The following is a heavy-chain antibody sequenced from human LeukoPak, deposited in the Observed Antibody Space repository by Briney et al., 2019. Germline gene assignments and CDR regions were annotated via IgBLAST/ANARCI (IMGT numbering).Heavy chain of an antibody. V-gene: IGHV1-69*01. J-gene: IGHJ4*02. D-gene: IGHD3-22*01. CDR2: IIPIFGTA. CDR1: VGTFSXYA. Sequence: SVKVSCKASVGTFSXYAISWVRQAPGQGLEWMGGIIPIFGTANYAQKFQGRVTITADESTSTAYMELSSLRSEDTAVYYCARDALYDSSGYYYNAFDYWGQGTLVTVSS. CDR3: ARDALYDSSGYYYNAFDY.